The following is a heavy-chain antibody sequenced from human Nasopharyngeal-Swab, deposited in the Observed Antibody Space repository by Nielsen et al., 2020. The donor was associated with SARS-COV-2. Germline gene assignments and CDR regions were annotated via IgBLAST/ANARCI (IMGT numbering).Heavy chain of an antibody. Sequence: VRQMPGKGLEWMGIIYPGDSDTIYSPSFQGQVTISADKSISTAYLQWSSLKASDTAMCYCARAVAGTYYYYGMDVWGQGTTVTVSS. CDR3: ARAVAGTYYYYGMDV. D-gene: IGHD6-19*01. CDR2: IYPGDSDT. J-gene: IGHJ6*02. V-gene: IGHV5-51*01.